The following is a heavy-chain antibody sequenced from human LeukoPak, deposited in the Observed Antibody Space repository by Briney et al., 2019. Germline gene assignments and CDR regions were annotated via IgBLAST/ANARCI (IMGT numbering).Heavy chain of an antibody. CDR2: IYYSGST. D-gene: IGHD4-11*01. V-gene: IGHV4-31*03. CDR1: GGSISSGGYY. CDR3: ARAETVKYYYGMDV. J-gene: IGHJ6*02. Sequence: PSQTLSLTCTVSGGSISSGGYYWSWIRQHPGKGLEWIGYIYYSGSTYYNPSLKSRVTISVDTSKNQFSLKLSSVTAADTAVYYCARAETVKYYYGMDVWGQGTTVTASS.